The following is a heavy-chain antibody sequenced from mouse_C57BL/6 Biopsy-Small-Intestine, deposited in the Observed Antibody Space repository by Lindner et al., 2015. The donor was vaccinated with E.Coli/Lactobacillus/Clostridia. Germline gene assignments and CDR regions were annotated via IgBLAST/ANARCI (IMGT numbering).Heavy chain of an antibody. J-gene: IGHJ4*01. V-gene: IGHV1-64*01. CDR3: VRENRYNDY. Sequence: SVKVSCKASGCTFTSYYMHWVRQAPGQGLECMGVIIPSSGSTRYTQKFQGRVTMTRDTSTSTVYMELSSLRSEDTAVYYCVRENRYNDYWGQGTLVTVSS. CDR1: GCTFTSYY. D-gene: IGHD6-1*01. CDR2: IIPSSGST.